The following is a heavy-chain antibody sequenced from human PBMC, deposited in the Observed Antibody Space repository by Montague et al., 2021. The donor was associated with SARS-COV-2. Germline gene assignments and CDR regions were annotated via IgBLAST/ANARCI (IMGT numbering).Heavy chain of an antibody. CDR2: IYYSGST. D-gene: IGHD3-22*01. V-gene: IGHV4-39*07. CDR3: AREGGWLSRGSYYFDY. CDR1: GGSISNSSYY. Sequence: SETLSLTCTVSGGSISNSSYYWGWIRQPPGKGLEWIGSIYYSGSTYYDPSLKSRVTISVDTSKNQSSLKLSSVTAADTAVYYCAREGGWLSRGSYYFDYWGQGTLVTVSS. J-gene: IGHJ4*02.